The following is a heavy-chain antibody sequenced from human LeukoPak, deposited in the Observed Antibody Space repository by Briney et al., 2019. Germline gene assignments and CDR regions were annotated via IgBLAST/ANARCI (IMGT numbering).Heavy chain of an antibody. Sequence: PSETLSLTCAVSGYSISSGYYWGWIRQPPGKGLEWIGNIYHSGNTYYNPSLKSRVTISVDTPTNHSSLKLTSVTAADTAVYYCARRGTYGDYVDYWGQGTLVTVSS. CDR1: GYSISSGYY. D-gene: IGHD4-17*01. V-gene: IGHV4-38-2*01. CDR3: ARRGTYGDYVDY. J-gene: IGHJ4*02. CDR2: IYHSGNT.